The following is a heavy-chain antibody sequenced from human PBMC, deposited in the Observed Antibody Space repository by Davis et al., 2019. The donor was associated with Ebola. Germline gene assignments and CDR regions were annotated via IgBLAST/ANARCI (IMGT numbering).Heavy chain of an antibody. V-gene: IGHV3-21*01. CDR2: ITFTSEFT. CDR1: GFTFRNYA. Sequence: GESLKISCAASGFTFRNYAMNWFRQAPGKGLEWVSSITFTSEFTYYADSVKGRFTISRDNAKNSLYLQMNSLRAEDTAVYYCSTSYSGSSTAFDVWGQGTMVTVSS. D-gene: IGHD6-6*01. J-gene: IGHJ3*01. CDR3: STSYSGSSTAFDV.